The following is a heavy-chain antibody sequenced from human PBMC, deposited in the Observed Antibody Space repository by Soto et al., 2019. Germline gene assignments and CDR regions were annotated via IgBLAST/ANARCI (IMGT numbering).Heavy chain of an antibody. CDR1: GFTFSSHA. CDR2: ISYDGSYK. J-gene: IGHJ4*02. Sequence: GGSLRLSCAASGFTFSSHAMHWVRQAPGKGLEWVTIISYDGSYKYFADSVKGRFTISRDNSKNTLYLQMNSLRAEDTAVYYCARDGIDDSSGYYPGFFDYWGQGTLVTVSS. CDR3: ARDGIDDSSGYYPGFFDY. D-gene: IGHD3-22*01. V-gene: IGHV3-30*03.